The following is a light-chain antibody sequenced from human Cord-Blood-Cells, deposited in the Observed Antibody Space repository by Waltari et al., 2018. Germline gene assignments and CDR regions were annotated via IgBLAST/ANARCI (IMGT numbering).Light chain of an antibody. V-gene: IGLV2-8*01. J-gene: IGLJ2*01. CDR3: SSYAGSNNL. CDR1: SSHVGGYNY. CDR2: EVS. Sequence: QSALTQPPSASGSPGQSVTISCTGTSSHVGGYNYVSWYQQHPGKAPKLMIYEVSKRPSGVPDRFSGSKSGNTASLTVSGLQAEDEADYYCSSYAGSNNLFGGGTKLTVL.